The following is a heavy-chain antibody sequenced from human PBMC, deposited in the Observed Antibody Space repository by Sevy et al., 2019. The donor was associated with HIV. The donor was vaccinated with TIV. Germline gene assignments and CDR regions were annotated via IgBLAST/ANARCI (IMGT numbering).Heavy chain of an antibody. J-gene: IGHJ6*02. CDR2: ITWDGGST. V-gene: IGHV3-43D*03. CDR3: AKEILPNYYAMDV. Sequence: GGSLRLSCAASGFSFDDYAMHWVRQGPGKGLEWVSLITWDGGSTYYADSVKGRFTISRDNSKNSLYLQMNSLRPEDTALSFCAKEILPNYYAMDVWGQGTTVTVSS. CDR1: GFSFDDYA.